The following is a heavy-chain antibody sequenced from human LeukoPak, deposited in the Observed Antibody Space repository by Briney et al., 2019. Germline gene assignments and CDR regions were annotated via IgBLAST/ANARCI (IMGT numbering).Heavy chain of an antibody. D-gene: IGHD6-13*01. CDR3: AKMGGSSSWPYFDY. V-gene: IGHV3-30*18. CDR2: ISYDGSNK. CDR1: GFTFSSYG. J-gene: IGHJ4*02. Sequence: PGGSLRLSCAASGFTFSSYGMHWVRKAPGKGLEWVAVISYDGSNKYYADSVKGRFTISRDNSKNTLYLQMNSLRAEDTAVYYCAKMGGSSSWPYFDYWGQGTLVTVSS.